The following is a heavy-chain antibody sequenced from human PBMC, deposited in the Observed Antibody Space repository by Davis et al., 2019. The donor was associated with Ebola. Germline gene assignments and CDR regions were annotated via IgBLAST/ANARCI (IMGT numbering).Heavy chain of an antibody. J-gene: IGHJ6*02. CDR1: GFTFSSYW. CDR2: INNDGTDT. V-gene: IGHV3-74*01. CDR3: ASLPAAAGTRYYYGMDV. Sequence: GESLKISCAASGFTFSSYWMHWVRQAPGKGLVWVSRINNDGTDTSYADSVKGRFTISRDNAKNTLYLQMNSLRAEDTAVYYCASLPAAAGTRYYYGMDVWGQGTTVTVSS. D-gene: IGHD6-13*01.